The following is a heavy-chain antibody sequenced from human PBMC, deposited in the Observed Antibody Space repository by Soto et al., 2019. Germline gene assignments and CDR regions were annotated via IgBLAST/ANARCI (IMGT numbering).Heavy chain of an antibody. D-gene: IGHD1-26*01. V-gene: IGHV3-23*01. CDR2: FTGRAGST. J-gene: IGHJ4*02. CDR1: GFTFSNYA. Sequence: TGGSLRLSCAASGFTFSNYAMNWVRQAPGKGLEWVSTFTGRAGSTYYADSVKGRFTISRDNSKNTLYLQMNSLRAEDTAIYYCAKRFGGSYLDYFDSWGQGTLVTVSS. CDR3: AKRFGGSYLDYFDS.